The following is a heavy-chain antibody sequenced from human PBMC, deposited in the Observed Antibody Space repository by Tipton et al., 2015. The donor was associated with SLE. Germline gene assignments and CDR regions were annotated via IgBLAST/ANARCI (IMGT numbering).Heavy chain of an antibody. D-gene: IGHD6-25*01. CDR3: ARSRAADLYYYYYGMDV. CDR1: GGSVSSGSYY. J-gene: IGHJ6*02. CDR2: IYYSGST. V-gene: IGHV4-61*01. Sequence: TLSLTCTVSGGSVSSGSYYWSWIRQPPGKGLEWIGYIYYSGSTNYNPSLKSRVTISVDTSKNQFSLKLSSVTAADTAVYYCARSRAADLYYYYYGMDVWGQGTTVTVSS.